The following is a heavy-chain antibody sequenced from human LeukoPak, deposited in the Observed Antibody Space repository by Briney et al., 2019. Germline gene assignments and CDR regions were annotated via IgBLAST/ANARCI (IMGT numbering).Heavy chain of an antibody. CDR2: IYTSGST. CDR1: GGSISSGSYY. J-gene: IGHJ6*03. Sequence: PSQTLSLTCTVSGGSISSGSYYWSWIRQPAGKGLEWIGRIYTSGSTNYNPSLKSRVTISVDTSKNQFSLKLSSVTAADTAVYYCARAGYCTNGVCYVVEGYYYYMDVWGKGTTVTVSS. D-gene: IGHD2-8*01. V-gene: IGHV4-61*02. CDR3: ARAGYCTNGVCYVVEGYYYYMDV.